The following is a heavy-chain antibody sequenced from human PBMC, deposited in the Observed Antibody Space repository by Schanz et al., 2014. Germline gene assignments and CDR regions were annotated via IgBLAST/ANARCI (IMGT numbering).Heavy chain of an antibody. D-gene: IGHD3-22*01. CDR3: AKDAAYYDSVIFPDH. Sequence: EVQLVESGGGLVQPGGSLRLSCAASGFTFSTYWMSWVRQAPGKGLEWVANIKQDESERSYVDSVKGRFTISRDNAKNSLYLQMNSLRAEDTAIYFCAKDAAYYDSVIFPDHWGQGTLVTVSS. V-gene: IGHV3-7*03. CDR2: IKQDESER. CDR1: GFTFSTYW. J-gene: IGHJ4*02.